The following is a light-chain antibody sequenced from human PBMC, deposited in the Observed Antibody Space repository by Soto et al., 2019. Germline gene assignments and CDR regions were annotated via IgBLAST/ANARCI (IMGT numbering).Light chain of an antibody. CDR3: HQYDKWPLT. Sequence: EIVMTQSPATLSVSPGEGATLFCRASQSVSSKLAWYQQRPGQAPRLLIYDASTRATGIPARFSGSGSGTEFTLTISSLPSEDFEVYYCHQYDKWPLTFGGGAKVEIK. V-gene: IGKV3-15*01. J-gene: IGKJ4*01. CDR1: QSVSSK. CDR2: DAS.